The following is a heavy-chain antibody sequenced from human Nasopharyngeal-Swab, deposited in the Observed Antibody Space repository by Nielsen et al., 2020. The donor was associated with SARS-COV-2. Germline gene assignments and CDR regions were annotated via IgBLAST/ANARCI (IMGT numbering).Heavy chain of an antibody. Sequence: GSLRLSCAVSGGSISTYNWWSCVRQAPGKGLEWIGEIHHGGTTYHNPSLTSRVTISIDNSRNQFSLRLTSVTAADTAVYYCVRGEYGNSANWFDPWGQGALVTVSS. D-gene: IGHD4-11*01. CDR3: VRGEYGNSANWFDP. CDR2: IHHGGTT. CDR1: GGSISTYNW. J-gene: IGHJ5*02. V-gene: IGHV4-4*02.